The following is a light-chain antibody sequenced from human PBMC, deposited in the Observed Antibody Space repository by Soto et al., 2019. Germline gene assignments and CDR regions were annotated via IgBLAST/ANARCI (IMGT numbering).Light chain of an antibody. CDR3: LQDFKYPRT. CDR2: EAS. Sequence: AILMTQSPSSLSASVGDRVTITYRASQGIRNDLAWYQQKPGKAPKLLIYEASTLQSGVPSRFSGSYSGTDFTLTIGSLQPEDFATYYCLQDFKYPRTFGQGTKVEIK. V-gene: IGKV1-6*01. J-gene: IGKJ1*01. CDR1: QGIRND.